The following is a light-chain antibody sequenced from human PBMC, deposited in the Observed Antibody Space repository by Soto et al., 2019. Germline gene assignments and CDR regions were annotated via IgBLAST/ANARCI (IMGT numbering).Light chain of an antibody. J-gene: IGLJ2*01. CDR1: SGHSSYA. CDR2: FNSDGSH. CDR3: QTWGTGGHVV. Sequence: QLVLTQSPSASASLGASVKLTCTLSSGHSSYAIAWHQQQPEKGPRHLMRFNSDGSHSKGDGIPDRFSGSTSGAERYLTISSLQSEDEADYYCQTWGTGGHVVFGGGTKLTVL. V-gene: IGLV4-69*01.